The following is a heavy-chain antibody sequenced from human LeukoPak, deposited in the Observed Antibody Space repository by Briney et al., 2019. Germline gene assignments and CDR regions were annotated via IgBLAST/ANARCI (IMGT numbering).Heavy chain of an antibody. Sequence: PSETLSLTRTVSGGSISSSSYYWGWIRQPPGKGLEWIGSIYYSGSTYYNPSLKSRVTISVDTSKNQFSLKLSSVTAADTAVYYCARGYCSSTSCYDGLRGWFDPWGQGALVTVSS. CDR3: ARGYCSSTSCYDGLRGWFDP. CDR2: IYYSGST. CDR1: GGSISSSSYY. V-gene: IGHV4-39*07. J-gene: IGHJ5*02. D-gene: IGHD2-2*01.